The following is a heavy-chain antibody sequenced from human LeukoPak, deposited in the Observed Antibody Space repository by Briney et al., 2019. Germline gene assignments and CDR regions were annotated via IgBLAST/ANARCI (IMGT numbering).Heavy chain of an antibody. CDR2: IYSNGST. CDR1: GGSVMSYY. D-gene: IGHD5-18*01. J-gene: IGHJ4*02. Sequence: PSETLSLTCTVSGGSVMSYYWSWIRQPPGKGREWLGYIYSNGSTNFHPSLKSRLTISADTSKNQFSLKLTSVTAADTAVYYCARSGGRYTATILGYFFDYWGQGALVIVSS. V-gene: IGHV4-59*02. CDR3: ARSGGRYTATILGYFFDY.